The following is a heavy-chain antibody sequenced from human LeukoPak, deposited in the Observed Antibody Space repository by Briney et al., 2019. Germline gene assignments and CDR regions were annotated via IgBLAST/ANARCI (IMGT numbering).Heavy chain of an antibody. CDR3: AKDMYSSSWYYFDY. J-gene: IGHJ4*02. CDR2: ISYDGSNT. V-gene: IGHV3-30*18. CDR1: GFTFSSYG. D-gene: IGHD6-13*01. Sequence: PGRSLRLSCAASGFTFSSYGMHWVRQAPGKGLEWVAVISYDGSNTYYADSVKGRFTISRDNSKNTLYLQMNSLRAEDTAVYYCAKDMYSSSWYYFDYWGQGTLVTVSS.